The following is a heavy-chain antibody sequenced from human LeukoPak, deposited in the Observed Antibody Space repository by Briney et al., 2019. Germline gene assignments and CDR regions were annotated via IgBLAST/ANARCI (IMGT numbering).Heavy chain of an antibody. V-gene: IGHV3-21*01. CDR3: TRDGGYSGFDFDY. Sequence: SGGSLRLSCAASGFSFNFLSMNWVRQAPGKGLEWISYMTASGVTMYAESVYGRFTISRDNDKKSVYLQMISLRVEDTAVYFCTRDGGYSGFDFDYWGQGVLVTVSS. CDR1: GFSFNFLS. J-gene: IGHJ4*02. CDR2: MTASGVT. D-gene: IGHD5-12*01.